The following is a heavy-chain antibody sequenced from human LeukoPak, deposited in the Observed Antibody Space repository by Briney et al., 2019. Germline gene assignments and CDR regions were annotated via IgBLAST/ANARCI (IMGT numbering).Heavy chain of an antibody. J-gene: IGHJ4*02. CDR3: ARSPPVRGVIPFDY. CDR1: GFTFSSYA. CDR2: ISDSGGST. V-gene: IGHV3-23*01. D-gene: IGHD3-10*01. Sequence: GGSLRLSCAASGFTFSSYAMSWVRQAPGKGLEWVSAISDSGGSTYYADSVKGRFTISRDNSKNTLYLQMNSLRAEDTAVYYCARSPPVRGVIPFDYWGQGTLVTVSS.